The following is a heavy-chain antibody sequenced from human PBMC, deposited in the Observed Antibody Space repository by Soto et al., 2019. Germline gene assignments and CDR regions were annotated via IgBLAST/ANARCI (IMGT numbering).Heavy chain of an antibody. D-gene: IGHD3-22*01. J-gene: IGHJ3*02. CDR1: GYTFTSYG. Sequence: QVQLVQSGAEVKKPGASVKVSCKASGYTFTSYGFSWVRQAPGQGLEWMGWISAYNGNTNYAQKLQGRVTMTTDTPTSTAFMELRSLRSDDMARYYCASVQRYYDSSGSMRGDAFDIWGQGTMVTVSS. V-gene: IGHV1-18*03. CDR2: ISAYNGNT. CDR3: ASVQRYYDSSGSMRGDAFDI.